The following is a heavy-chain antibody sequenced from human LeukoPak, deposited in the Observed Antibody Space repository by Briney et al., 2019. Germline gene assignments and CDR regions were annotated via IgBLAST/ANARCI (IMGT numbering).Heavy chain of an antibody. CDR2: INPNSGGT. V-gene: IGHV1-2*02. D-gene: IGHD2-2*01. CDR1: GYTFTGYY. J-gene: IGHJ5*02. CDR3: ARLYCSSTSCYLGRDNWFDP. Sequence: ASVKVSCKASGYTFTGYYIHWVRQAPGQGLEWMGWINPNSGGTNYAQKFQGRVTMTRDTSISTAYMELSRLTSDDTAVYYCARLYCSSTSCYLGRDNWFDPWGQGTLVTVSP.